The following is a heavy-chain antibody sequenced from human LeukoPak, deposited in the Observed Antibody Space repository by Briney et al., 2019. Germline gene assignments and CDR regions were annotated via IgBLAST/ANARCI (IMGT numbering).Heavy chain of an antibody. J-gene: IGHJ4*02. D-gene: IGHD4-17*01. Sequence: SVKVSCKTSGYIFTGYYMHWVRQAPGQGLEWMGGIIPIFGTANYAQKFQGRVTITADESTSTAYMELSSLRSEDTAVYYCARDVPRGDYGEDYFDYWGQGTLVTVSS. V-gene: IGHV1-69*13. CDR3: ARDVPRGDYGEDYFDY. CDR1: GYIFTGYY. CDR2: IIPIFGTA.